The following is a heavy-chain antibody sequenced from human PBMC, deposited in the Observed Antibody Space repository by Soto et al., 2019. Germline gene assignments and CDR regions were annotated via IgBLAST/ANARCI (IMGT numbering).Heavy chain of an antibody. V-gene: IGHV1-2*04. CDR1: GDRFTDYY. D-gene: IGHD5-12*01. CDR2: INPNSGVT. Sequence: QVQLVQSGAEVKEPGASVTVSCRASGDRFTDYYMHWVRQAPGQGLEWMGWINPNSGVTKYAQKFQGWVTMNRDKSIRTVYMQLSRLGFDDTAIYYCARESGGATATLDYYYFYMDVWGTGTTVTVSS. J-gene: IGHJ6*03. CDR3: ARESGGATATLDYYYFYMDV.